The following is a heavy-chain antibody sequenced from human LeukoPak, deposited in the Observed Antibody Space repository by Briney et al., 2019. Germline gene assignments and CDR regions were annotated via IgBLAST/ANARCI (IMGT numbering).Heavy chain of an antibody. CDR3: GRFYGS. J-gene: IGHJ5*02. Sequence: PSETLSLTCTVSGYSISSASFWGWIRQPPGKGLEWIGSISHTGTTYYNPSLKSRLTISVDTSKNQFSLKVNSVTAADTAMYYCGRFYGSWGPGTLVTVSS. CDR2: ISHTGTT. V-gene: IGHV4-38-2*02. CDR1: GYSISSASF. D-gene: IGHD3-10*01.